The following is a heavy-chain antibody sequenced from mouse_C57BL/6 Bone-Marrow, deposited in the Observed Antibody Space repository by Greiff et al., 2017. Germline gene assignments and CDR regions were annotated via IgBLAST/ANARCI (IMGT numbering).Heavy chain of an antibody. V-gene: IGHV1-26*01. CDR1: GYTFTNYW. CDR3: ARWCTYRSGACFDYEV. Sequence: VQLQQSGPELVKPGASVKISCKASGYTFTNYWMNWVKQRPGKGLEWIGDIYPSNGGTSYNQKFKGKATVTVDKSSSTAYMELRSLTSEDSAVYDCARWCTYRSGACFDYEVWGTGTTVTVSS. J-gene: IGHJ1*03. CDR2: IYPSNGGT. D-gene: IGHD1-1*01.